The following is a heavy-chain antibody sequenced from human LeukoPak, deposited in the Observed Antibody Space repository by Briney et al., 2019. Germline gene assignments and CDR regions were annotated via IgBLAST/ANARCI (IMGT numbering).Heavy chain of an antibody. CDR1: GYTLTELS. CDR3: ATRDGGATFPFDY. CDR2: FDPEDGET. Sequence: GASVKVSCKVSGYTLTELSMHWVRQAPGKGLEWMGGFDPEDGETIYAQKFQGRATMTEDTSTDTAYMELSSLRSEDTAVYYCATRDGGATFPFDYWGQGTLVTVSS. V-gene: IGHV1-24*01. J-gene: IGHJ4*02. D-gene: IGHD1-26*01.